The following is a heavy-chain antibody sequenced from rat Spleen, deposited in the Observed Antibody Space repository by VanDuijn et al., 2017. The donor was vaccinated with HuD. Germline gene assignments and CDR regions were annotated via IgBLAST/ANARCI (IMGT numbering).Heavy chain of an antibody. CDR3: TRHGYGGYSGSFAY. CDR1: GFTFSDYN. V-gene: IGHV5-7*01. Sequence: EVQLVESGGGLVQPGRSLKLSCAASGFTFSDYNMAWVRQTPKMGLGWVATISYDGSGTYYRDSVKGRFTISRDNAKNTLYLQMDSLRSEDTATYYCTRHGYGGYSGSFAYWGQGVMVTVSS. D-gene: IGHD1-11*01. J-gene: IGHJ2*01. CDR2: ISYDGSGT.